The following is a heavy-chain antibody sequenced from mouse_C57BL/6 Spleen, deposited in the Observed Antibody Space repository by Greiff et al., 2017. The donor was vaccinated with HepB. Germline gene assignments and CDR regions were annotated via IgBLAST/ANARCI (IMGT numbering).Heavy chain of an antibody. CDR1: GYTFTSYW. V-gene: IGHV1-69*01. Sequence: QVQLQQSGAELVMPGASVKLSCKASGYTFTSYWMHWVKQRPGQGLEWIGEIDPSDSYTNYNQKFKGKSTLTVDKSSSTAYMQLSSLTSEDSAVYYCARGGRTSNYEFAYWGQGTLVTVSA. J-gene: IGHJ3*01. CDR3: ARGGRTSNYEFAY. CDR2: IDPSDSYT. D-gene: IGHD2-5*01.